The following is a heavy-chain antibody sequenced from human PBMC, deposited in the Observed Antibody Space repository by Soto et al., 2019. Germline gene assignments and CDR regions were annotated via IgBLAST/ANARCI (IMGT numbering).Heavy chain of an antibody. J-gene: IGHJ5*02. CDR1: GGSFIGYY. CDR3: AMVVPVYWYIWFDP. D-gene: IGHD2-8*01. V-gene: IGHV4-34*01. Sequence: SETLSLTCAVYGGSFIGYYWSWLRQTPGKWLEWIGEINHSGSTNYNPSLKSRVTISVDTSKNQFSRKLSSVTAADTAVYYCAMVVPVYWYIWFDPWGQGTLVTVSS. CDR2: INHSGST.